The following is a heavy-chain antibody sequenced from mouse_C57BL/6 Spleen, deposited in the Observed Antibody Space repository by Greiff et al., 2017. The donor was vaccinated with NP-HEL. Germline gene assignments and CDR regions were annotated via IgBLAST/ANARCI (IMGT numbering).Heavy chain of an antibody. CDR2: ISDGGSYT. CDR3: ARDTVYYDYDYFDY. D-gene: IGHD2-4*01. J-gene: IGHJ2*01. Sequence: EVQRVESGGGLVKPGGSLKLSCAASGFTFSSYAMSWVRQTPEKRLEWVATISDGGSYTYYPDNVKGRFTISRDNAKNNLYLQMSHLKSEDTAMYYCARDTVYYDYDYFDYWGQGTTLTVSS. CDR1: GFTFSSYA. V-gene: IGHV5-4*01.